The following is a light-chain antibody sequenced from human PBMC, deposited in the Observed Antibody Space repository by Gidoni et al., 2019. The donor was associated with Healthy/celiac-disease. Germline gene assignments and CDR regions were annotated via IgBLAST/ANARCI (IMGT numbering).Light chain of an antibody. CDR1: QSISSW. Sequence: DIQMTQSPSTLSASVGDRVTITCRASQSISSWLAWYQQKPGKAPKRLIYKASSLESGVPSGFSGSGSGTEFTLTISSLQPDDFATYYCQQYNSYWTFGQGTKVEIK. CDR3: QQYNSYWT. V-gene: IGKV1-5*03. CDR2: KAS. J-gene: IGKJ1*01.